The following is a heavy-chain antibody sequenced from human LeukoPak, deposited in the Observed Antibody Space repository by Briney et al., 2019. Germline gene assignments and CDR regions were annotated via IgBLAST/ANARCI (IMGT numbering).Heavy chain of an antibody. V-gene: IGHV4-59*01. J-gene: IGHJ6*02. CDR2: IYYSGST. CDR1: GDSISTYY. CDR3: ARDDSGSYHQLGV. Sequence: SETLSLTCTVSGDSISTYYWSWIRQPPGKGLEWIGYIYYSGSTNYNPSLKSRVTISVDTSKNQFSLKLISVTASDTAVYYCARDDSGSYHQLGVWGQGTTVTVSS. D-gene: IGHD1-26*01.